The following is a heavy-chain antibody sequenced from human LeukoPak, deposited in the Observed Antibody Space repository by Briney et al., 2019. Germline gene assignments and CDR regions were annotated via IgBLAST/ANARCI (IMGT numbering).Heavy chain of an antibody. J-gene: IGHJ4*02. D-gene: IGHD3-10*01. Sequence: GASVRVSCKASGYTFTGYYMNWVRQAPGQGLEWMAWITPNSDGTNYAEKFQGRVTITRDTASSSAYMQLSRLRSEDTAVYYCARVPVYGSGSYSLYYFDYWGQGTLVTVSS. CDR3: ARVPVYGSGSYSLYYFDY. V-gene: IGHV1-2*02. CDR2: ITPNSDGT. CDR1: GYTFTGYY.